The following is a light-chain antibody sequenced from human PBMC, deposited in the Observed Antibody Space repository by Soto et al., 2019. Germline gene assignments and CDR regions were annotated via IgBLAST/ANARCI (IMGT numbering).Light chain of an antibody. CDR3: QQYNHWRSIS. J-gene: IGKJ5*01. CDR1: QGIGDT. CDR2: DTS. Sequence: VLTQSQATLSVSQGEGAPLSCRASQGIGDTLAWYQHKPGQTPRLLIYDTSTRATGVPARFSGSGSGTDFTLTISSLQSEDFAVYYCQQYNHWRSISFGQGTRLEIK. V-gene: IGKV3-15*01.